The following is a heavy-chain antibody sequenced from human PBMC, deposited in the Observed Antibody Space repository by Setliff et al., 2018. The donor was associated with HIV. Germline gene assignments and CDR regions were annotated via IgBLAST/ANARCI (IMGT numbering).Heavy chain of an antibody. CDR1: GGSINNLY. CDR3: ARDKGYYYMDV. V-gene: IGHV4-4*09. Sequence: SETLSLTCTVSGGSINNLYWYWIRQPPGKGLEWIGYIYISGTTNYNPSLKNRVTMSLDTSKTQVSLRLTSVTAADTAVYYCARDKGYYYMDVWGKGTTVTVSS. J-gene: IGHJ6*03. CDR2: IYISGTT.